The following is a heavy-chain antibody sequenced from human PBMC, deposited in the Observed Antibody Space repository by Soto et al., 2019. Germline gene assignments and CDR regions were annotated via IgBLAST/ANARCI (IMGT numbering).Heavy chain of an antibody. CDR2: IKSKTDGGTT. CDR3: TTDSGSYSRSNWFDP. J-gene: IGHJ5*02. D-gene: IGHD1-26*01. CDR1: GFTFSNAW. V-gene: IGHV3-15*01. Sequence: GGSLRLSCAASGFTFSNAWMSWVRQAPGKGLEWVGRIKSKTDGGTTDYAAPVKGRFTISRDDSKNTLYLQMNSLKTEDAAVYYCTTDSGSYSRSNWFDPWGQGTLVTVSS.